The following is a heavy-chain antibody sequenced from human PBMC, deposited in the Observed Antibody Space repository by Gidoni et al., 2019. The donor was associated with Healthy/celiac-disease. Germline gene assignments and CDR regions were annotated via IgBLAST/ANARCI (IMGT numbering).Heavy chain of an antibody. J-gene: IGHJ6*02. D-gene: IGHD2-2*03. Sequence: EVQLVESGGGLVKPGGSLRLSCAASGFTFSSYSMNWVRQAPGKGLEWDSSISSSSSYIYYADSVKGRFTISRDNAKNSLYLQMNSLRAEDTAVYYCARVDKPFNYYGMDVWGQGTTVTVSS. CDR2: ISSSSSYI. CDR1: GFTFSSYS. CDR3: ARVDKPFNYYGMDV. V-gene: IGHV3-21*01.